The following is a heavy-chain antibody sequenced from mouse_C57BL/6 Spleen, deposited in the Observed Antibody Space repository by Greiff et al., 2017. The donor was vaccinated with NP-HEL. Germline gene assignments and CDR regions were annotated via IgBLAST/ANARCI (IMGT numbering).Heavy chain of an antibody. V-gene: IGHV1-22*01. CDR3: ARGTTVGWFAF. J-gene: IGHJ3*01. CDR2: INPNNGGT. Sequence: EVQLQQSGPELVKPGASVKMSCKASGYTFTDYNMHWVKQSHGKSLEWIGYINPNNGGTSYNQKFKGKATLTANKSSSTAYMELRSLTSEDSAVYYFARGTTVGWFAFWGQGTLVTVSA. D-gene: IGHD1-1*01. CDR1: GYTFTDYN.